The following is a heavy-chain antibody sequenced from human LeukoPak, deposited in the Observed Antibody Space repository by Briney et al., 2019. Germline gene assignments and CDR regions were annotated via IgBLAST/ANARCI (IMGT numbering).Heavy chain of an antibody. CDR2: IYYSGST. CDR1: GGSISSYY. CDR3: ARAESGYDTIDY. Sequence: SETLSLTCTVSGGSISSYYWSWIRQPPGKGLEWIGYIYYSGSTNYNPSLKSRVTISVDTSKNQFSLTLSSVTAADTAVYYCARAESGYDTIDYWGQGTLVTVSS. V-gene: IGHV4-59*08. J-gene: IGHJ4*02. D-gene: IGHD5-12*01.